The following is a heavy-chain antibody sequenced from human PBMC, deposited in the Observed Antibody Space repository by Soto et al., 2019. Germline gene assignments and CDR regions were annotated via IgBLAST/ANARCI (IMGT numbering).Heavy chain of an antibody. CDR1: GYTFTSYG. CDR3: ARVGYCSSTSCYDWANYYYYYGMDV. Sequence: ASVKVSCKASGYTFTSYGISWVRQAPGQGLEWMGWISAYNGNTNYAQKLQGRVTMTTDTSTSTAYMELRSLRSDDTAVYYCARVGYCSSTSCYDWANYYYYYGMDVWGQGTTVTV. V-gene: IGHV1-18*01. CDR2: ISAYNGNT. J-gene: IGHJ6*02. D-gene: IGHD2-2*01.